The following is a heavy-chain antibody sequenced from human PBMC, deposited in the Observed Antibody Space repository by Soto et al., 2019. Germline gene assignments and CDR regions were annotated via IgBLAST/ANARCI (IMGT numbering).Heavy chain of an antibody. CDR2: IIPIFATA. CDR1: GGSFSSYA. Sequence: QVQLLQSGAEVRKPGSSVKVSCKASGGSFSSYAITWVRQAPGQGLEWMGRIIPIFATANYAQKFQGRVTITADESTSTDYMELSSLRSEDTAVYYCAREALRYFEWSHATGYYFDYWGQGTLVSVSS. CDR3: AREALRYFEWSHATGYYFDY. D-gene: IGHD3-9*01. J-gene: IGHJ4*02. V-gene: IGHV1-69*01.